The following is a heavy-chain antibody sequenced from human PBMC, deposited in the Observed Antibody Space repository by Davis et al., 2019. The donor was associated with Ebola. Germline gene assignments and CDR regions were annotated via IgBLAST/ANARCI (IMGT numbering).Heavy chain of an antibody. J-gene: IGHJ5*02. D-gene: IGHD3-3*01. V-gene: IGHV1-8*01. CDR3: ASGSDFWSGLYWFDP. CDR2: MNPNSGKA. Sequence: ASVKVSCKASAYTFTSYDINRVRQATGQGLEWLGWMNPNSGKAAYAQKFQGRVTLTRNTSIRTAYMELSSLTSEDTAVYYCASGSDFWSGLYWFDPWGQGTLVTVSS. CDR1: AYTFTSYD.